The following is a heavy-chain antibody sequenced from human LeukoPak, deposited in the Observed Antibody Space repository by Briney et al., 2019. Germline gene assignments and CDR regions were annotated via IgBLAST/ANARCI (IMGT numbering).Heavy chain of an antibody. CDR2: TNHSGST. Sequence: PSETLSLTCAVYGGSFSGYYWSWIRQPPGKGLEWIGETNHSGSTNYNPSLKSRVTISVDTSKNQFSLMLSSVAAEDTAVYYCARVPYYDFWSGYYYDWYFDLWGRGTLVTVSS. V-gene: IGHV4-34*01. J-gene: IGHJ2*01. CDR3: ARVPYYDFWSGYYYDWYFDL. D-gene: IGHD3-3*01. CDR1: GGSFSGYY.